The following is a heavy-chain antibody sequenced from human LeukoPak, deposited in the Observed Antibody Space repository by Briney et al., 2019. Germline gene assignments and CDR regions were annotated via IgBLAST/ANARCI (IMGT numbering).Heavy chain of an antibody. CDR3: ARFSPSGTGIDY. V-gene: IGHV1-69*05. J-gene: IGHJ4*02. D-gene: IGHD3-10*01. CDR1: GGTFSSYA. Sequence: SVKVSCKASGGTFSSYAISWVRQAPGQGLEWMGGIIPIFGTANYAQKFQGRVTITTDESTSTAYMELSSLRSEDTAVYYCARFSPSGTGIDYWGQGTLVTVSS. CDR2: IIPIFGTA.